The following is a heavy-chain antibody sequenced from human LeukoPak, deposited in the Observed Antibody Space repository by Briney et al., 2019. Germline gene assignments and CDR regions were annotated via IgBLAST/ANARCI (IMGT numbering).Heavy chain of an antibody. J-gene: IGHJ4*02. Sequence: GGSLRLSCAASGFTFSNYGMSWVRQAPGKGLEWVSAISGSGVTTYYADSVKGRFTISRDNSKHTLYLQMNSLRAEDTAVYYCAKTKGSRSSTRQLLGFDYWGQGTLVTVSS. V-gene: IGHV3-23*01. D-gene: IGHD2-2*01. CDR2: ISGSGVTT. CDR3: AKTKGSRSSTRQLLGFDY. CDR1: GFTFSNYG.